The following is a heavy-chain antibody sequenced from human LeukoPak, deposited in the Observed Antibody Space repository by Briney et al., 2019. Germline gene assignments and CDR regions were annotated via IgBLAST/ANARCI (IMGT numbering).Heavy chain of an antibody. CDR3: ASVFYSSGLDGFDY. CDR1: GGSISSSRYY. Sequence: SETLSLTCTVSGGSISSSRYYWGWIRQPPGKGLECIGTIYYSGSTYYNPSLKSRVTLSVDTSKNQLSLKLSSVTAADTAVYYCASVFYSSGLDGFDYWGQGTLVTVSS. D-gene: IGHD6-19*01. J-gene: IGHJ4*02. CDR2: IYYSGST. V-gene: IGHV4-39*01.